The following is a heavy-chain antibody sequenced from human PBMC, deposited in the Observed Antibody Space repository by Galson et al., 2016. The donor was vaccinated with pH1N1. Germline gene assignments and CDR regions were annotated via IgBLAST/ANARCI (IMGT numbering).Heavy chain of an antibody. CDR2: LDPTGGGT. D-gene: IGHD1-26*01. J-gene: IGHJ4*02. CDR3: TRDLGRLRDY. V-gene: IGHV1-46*01. CDR1: GYTFTRYY. Sequence: SVKVSRKASGYTFTRYYLHWVRQAPGQGLEWMGVLDPTGGGTAYAQKFHSRLTMTRDTSTSTFSMELSSLKSEDTAVYYCTRDLGRLRDYWGQGTLVTVSS.